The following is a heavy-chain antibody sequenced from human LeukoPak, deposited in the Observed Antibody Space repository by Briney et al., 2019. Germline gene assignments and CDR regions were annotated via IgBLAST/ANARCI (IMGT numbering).Heavy chain of an antibody. CDR1: GLTFSNYW. D-gene: IGHD1-1*01. Sequence: GGSLRLSCAASGLTFSNYWMYWVRQAPGKGLVCVSRISSDGGSTAYADSVKGRFTISRDNAKNTLYLQVNSLRAEDSAVYYCARVRPGSYFDYWGQGTLVTVSS. CDR3: ARVRPGSYFDY. J-gene: IGHJ4*02. CDR2: ISSDGGST. V-gene: IGHV3-74*03.